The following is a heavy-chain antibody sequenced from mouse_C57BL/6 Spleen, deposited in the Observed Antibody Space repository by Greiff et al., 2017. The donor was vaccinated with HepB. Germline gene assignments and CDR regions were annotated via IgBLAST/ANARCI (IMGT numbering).Heavy chain of an antibody. Sequence: EVQLQQSGPELVKPGASVKISCKASGYTFTDYYMNWVKQSHGKSLEWIGDINPNNGGTSYNQKFKGKATLTVDKSSSTAYMELRSLTSEDSAVYYCARNPYYGSSYRYFDVWGTGTTVTVSS. D-gene: IGHD1-1*01. J-gene: IGHJ1*03. V-gene: IGHV1-26*01. CDR1: GYTFTDYY. CDR3: ARNPYYGSSYRYFDV. CDR2: INPNNGGT.